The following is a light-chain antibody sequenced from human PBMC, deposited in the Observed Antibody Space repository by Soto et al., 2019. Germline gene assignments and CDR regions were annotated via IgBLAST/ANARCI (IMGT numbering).Light chain of an antibody. CDR3: QHFTKSAPWT. CDR1: KSVSSDN. CDR2: GTS. V-gene: IGKV3-20*01. Sequence: EIVLTQSPGTLSLSPGERATLSCRASKSVSSDNLAWDQQKPGQAPRFLIYGTSSRANGIPDRFSGSGSGTDFTLTISRLEPEDFAVYYCQHFTKSAPWTFGPGTKVEIK. J-gene: IGKJ1*01.